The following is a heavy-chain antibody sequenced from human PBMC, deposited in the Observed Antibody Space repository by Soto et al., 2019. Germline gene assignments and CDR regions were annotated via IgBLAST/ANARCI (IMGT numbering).Heavy chain of an antibody. Sequence: QITLKESGPTLVKPTQTLTLTCTFSGFSLSTSGVGVGWIRQPPGKALEWLALIYWDDDKRYSPSLKSRLTITKDASKNQVVLTVTNMDPVDTGTYCCAHRQGTSSGWYNYDYWGQGTLVTVSS. V-gene: IGHV2-5*02. CDR3: AHRQGTSSGWYNYDY. D-gene: IGHD6-19*01. J-gene: IGHJ4*02. CDR2: IYWDDDK. CDR1: GFSLSTSGVG.